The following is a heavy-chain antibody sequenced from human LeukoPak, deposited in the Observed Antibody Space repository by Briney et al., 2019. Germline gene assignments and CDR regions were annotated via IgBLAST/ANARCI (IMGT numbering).Heavy chain of an antibody. CDR3: ARVSPTHYYYYGMDV. CDR2: IWYDGSNK. J-gene: IGHJ6*02. V-gene: IGHV3-33*01. CDR1: GFTFSSYG. Sequence: GSSLRLSCAASGFTFSSYGTHWVSQAPGKGLGWVAVIWYDGSNKYYADSVKGRFTIYRDNSKNTLYLQMNSLRAEDTAVYCCARVSPTHYYYYGMDVWGQGTTVTVSS.